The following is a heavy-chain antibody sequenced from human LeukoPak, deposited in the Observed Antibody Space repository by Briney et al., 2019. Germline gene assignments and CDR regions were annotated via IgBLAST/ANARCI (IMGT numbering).Heavy chain of an antibody. D-gene: IGHD5-24*01. J-gene: IGHJ6*02. CDR3: AKDGYNFPGDGMDV. V-gene: IGHV4-31*03. CDR2: IYYSGST. CDR1: GGSISSGGYY. Sequence: SETLSLTCTVSGGSISSGGYYWSWIRQHPGKGLEWIGYIYYSGSTYYNPSLKSRVTISVDTSKNQFSLKLSSVTAADTAVYYCAKDGYNFPGDGMDVWGQGTTVTVSS.